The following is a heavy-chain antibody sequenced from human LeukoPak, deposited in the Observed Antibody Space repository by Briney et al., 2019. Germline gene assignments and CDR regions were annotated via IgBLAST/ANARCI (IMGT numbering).Heavy chain of an antibody. CDR1: ACSISSAY. J-gene: IGHJ4*02. CDR3: ARGLRWNDY. D-gene: IGHD4-23*01. CDR2: IYYSGST. Sequence: KPPVLLCFTHTVTACSISSAYRTWIRQPPRKGLEWIGYIYYSGSTNYNPSLKSRVTISVDTSKNQFSLRLSSVTAADTAVYYCARGLRWNDYWGQGTLV. V-gene: IGHV4-59*01.